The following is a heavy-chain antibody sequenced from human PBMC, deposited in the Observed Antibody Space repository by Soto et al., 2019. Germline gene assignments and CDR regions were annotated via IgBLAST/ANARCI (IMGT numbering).Heavy chain of an antibody. D-gene: IGHD2-2*01. CDR3: AKGPAIVLVPAAMNYYYGMDV. Sequence: GGSLRLSCAASGFTFGGYGVHWVRQAPGKGLEWVAVISYDGSNKYYADSVKGRFTISRDNSKNTLYLQMNSLRAEDTAVYYCAKGPAIVLVPAAMNYYYGMDVWGQGTTVTVSS. V-gene: IGHV3-30*18. CDR1: GFTFGGYG. J-gene: IGHJ6*02. CDR2: ISYDGSNK.